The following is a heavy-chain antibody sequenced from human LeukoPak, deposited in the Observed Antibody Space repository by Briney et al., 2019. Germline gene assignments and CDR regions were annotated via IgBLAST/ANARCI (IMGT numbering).Heavy chain of an antibody. Sequence: SETLSLTCAVYGGSFSGYYWSWIRQPPGKGLEWIGEINHSGSTNYNPSLKSRVTISVDTSKNQFSLKLSSVTAADTAVYYCARGRAKYDFWSGYCTTTSIFDYWGQGTLVTVSS. J-gene: IGHJ4*02. V-gene: IGHV4-34*01. CDR2: INHSGST. CDR3: ARGRAKYDFWSGYCTTTSIFDY. D-gene: IGHD3-3*01. CDR1: GGSFSGYY.